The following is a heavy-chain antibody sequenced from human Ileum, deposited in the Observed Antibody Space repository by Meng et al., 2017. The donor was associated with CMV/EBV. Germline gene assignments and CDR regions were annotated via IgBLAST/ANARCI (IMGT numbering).Heavy chain of an antibody. J-gene: IGHJ4*02. CDR2: ISYDGSNQ. D-gene: IGHD2-2*01. V-gene: IGHV3-30*04. Sequence: VECGGGVVQPGRSLCLSCAASGFTFSGYAMHWVRQAPGKGLEWVADISYDGSNQYYGDSVKGRFTITRDNSKNTLYLQMNSLTTEDTAVYYCVRDRGSTTYYFDYWGQGTLVTVSS. CDR1: GFTFSGYA. CDR3: VRDRGSTTYYFDY.